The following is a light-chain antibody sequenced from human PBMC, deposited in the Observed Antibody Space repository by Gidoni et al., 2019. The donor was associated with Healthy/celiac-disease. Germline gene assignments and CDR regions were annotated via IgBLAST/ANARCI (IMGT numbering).Light chain of an antibody. CDR1: QSVSSN. Sequence: EIFMTQSPATLSVSPGERATLSCRASQSVSSNLAWYQQKPGQAPRLLIYGASTRANGIPARFSGSGSGTEFTLTISSLQSEDFAVYYCQQYKNWPGTFGQGTKLEIK. V-gene: IGKV3-15*01. J-gene: IGKJ2*01. CDR2: GAS. CDR3: QQYKNWPGT.